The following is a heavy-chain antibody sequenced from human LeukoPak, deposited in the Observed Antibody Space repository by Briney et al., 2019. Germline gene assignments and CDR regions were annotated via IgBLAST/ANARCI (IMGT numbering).Heavy chain of an antibody. CDR1: GGSIRSGNYY. CDR2: MSTSGST. D-gene: IGHD3-22*01. CDR3: AAMIGYFDY. V-gene: IGHV4-61*02. J-gene: IGHJ4*02. Sequence: SQTLSLTCAVSGGSIRSGNYYWSWIRQPAGKRLEWIARMSTSGSTDYNPSLKSRVTISADTSKNQFSLKLSSVTAADTAVYYCAAMIGYFDYWGQGILVTVSS.